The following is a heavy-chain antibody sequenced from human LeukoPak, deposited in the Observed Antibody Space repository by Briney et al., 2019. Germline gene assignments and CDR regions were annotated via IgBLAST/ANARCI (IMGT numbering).Heavy chain of an antibody. Sequence: SETLSLTCAVYGGSFSGYYWSWIRQPPGKGLEWIGEINHSGSTNYNPSLKSRVTISVDTSKNQFSLKLSSVTAADTAVYYCARGKGYCSSTSCRGHWFDPWGQGTLVTVS. CDR3: ARGKGYCSSTSCRGHWFDP. V-gene: IGHV4-34*01. CDR1: GGSFSGYY. D-gene: IGHD2-2*01. CDR2: INHSGST. J-gene: IGHJ5*02.